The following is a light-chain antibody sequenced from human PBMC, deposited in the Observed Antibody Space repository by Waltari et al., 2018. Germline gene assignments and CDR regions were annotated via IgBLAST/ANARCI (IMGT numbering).Light chain of an antibody. Sequence: DIQMTLSPSSLSASVGDKVTITCRASQSINTYLNWYQQKPGKAPSLLIYAASSLDTGVPSRFTGSGSGTDFTLTISSLQPEDFATYHCQQSHSLPFTFGGGTKVEIK. CDR2: AAS. J-gene: IGKJ4*01. CDR3: QQSHSLPFT. V-gene: IGKV1-39*01. CDR1: QSINTY.